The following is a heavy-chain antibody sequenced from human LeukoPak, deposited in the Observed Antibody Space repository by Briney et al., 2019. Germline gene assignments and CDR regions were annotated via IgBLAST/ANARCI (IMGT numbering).Heavy chain of an antibody. CDR1: GFLFGDTY. D-gene: IGHD3-22*01. V-gene: IGHV3-11*03. CDR3: ATSYGRSGYYFPAAY. CDR2: ISGSSDYT. Sequence: PGRSLRLSCAASGFLFGDTYMTWVRQAPGKGLEWLSFISGSSDYTGYADSVKGRFTISRDNAKNLLYLEMTGLRAEDTAVYFCATSYGRSGYYFPAAYWGQGALVSVSS. J-gene: IGHJ4*02.